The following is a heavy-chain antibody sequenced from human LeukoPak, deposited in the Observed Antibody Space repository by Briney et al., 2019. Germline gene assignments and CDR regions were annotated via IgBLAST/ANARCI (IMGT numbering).Heavy chain of an antibody. Sequence: ASVKVSCKASGGTFSSYAISWVRQAPGQGLEWMGGIIPIFGTANYALKFQGRVTITADKSTSTAYMELSSLRSEDTAVYYCTSVEGYCSGGSCSRGAFDIWGQGTMVTVSS. CDR3: TSVEGYCSGGSCSRGAFDI. CDR1: GGTFSSYA. CDR2: IIPIFGTA. D-gene: IGHD2-15*01. V-gene: IGHV1-69*06. J-gene: IGHJ3*02.